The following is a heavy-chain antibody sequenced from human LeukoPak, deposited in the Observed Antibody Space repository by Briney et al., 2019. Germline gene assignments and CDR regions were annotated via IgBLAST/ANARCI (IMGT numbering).Heavy chain of an antibody. J-gene: IGHJ4*02. CDR1: GGSISSGGYS. D-gene: IGHD6-13*01. CDR2: IYHSGST. CDR3: ARRHGRYSSSWYYFDY. Sequence: MSSQTLSLTCAVSGGSISSGGYSWSWIRQPPGKGLEWIGYIYHSGSTYYNPSLKSRVTISVDRSKNQFSLKLSSVTAADTAVYYCARRHGRYSSSWYYFDYWGQGTLVTVSS. V-gene: IGHV4-30-2*01.